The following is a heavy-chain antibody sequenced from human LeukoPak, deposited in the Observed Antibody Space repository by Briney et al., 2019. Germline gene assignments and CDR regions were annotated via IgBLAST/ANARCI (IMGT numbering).Heavy chain of an antibody. CDR1: GFTFSSYA. CDR2: ISGSGGST. D-gene: IGHD6-19*01. Sequence: GGSLRLSCAASGFTFSSYAMSWVRQAPGKGLEWVSAISGSGGSTYYADSVKGRFTISRDNSKDTLYLQMNSLRAEDTAVYYCAKGARWLVRSHYFDYWGQGTLVTVSS. V-gene: IGHV3-23*01. J-gene: IGHJ4*02. CDR3: AKGARWLVRSHYFDY.